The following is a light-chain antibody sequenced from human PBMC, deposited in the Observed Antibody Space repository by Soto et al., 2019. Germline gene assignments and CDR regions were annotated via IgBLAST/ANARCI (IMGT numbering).Light chain of an antibody. CDR3: QQYNDWFSIT. Sequence: EIVMTQSPATLSVSPGERAALSCRASQSVSSKLAWYRQRPGQAPRLVIYDTSTRATGVPARFSGSGSGTEFTLTISSLQSEDFGVYYCQQYNDWFSITFGQGTRLESK. J-gene: IGKJ5*01. CDR1: QSVSSK. CDR2: DTS. V-gene: IGKV3-15*01.